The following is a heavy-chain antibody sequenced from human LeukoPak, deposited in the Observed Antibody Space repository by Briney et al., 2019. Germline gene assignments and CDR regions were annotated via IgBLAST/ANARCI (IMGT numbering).Heavy chain of an antibody. V-gene: IGHV4-4*07. D-gene: IGHD1-26*01. Sequence: PSETLSVTCTVSGGSISSYYWSWIRQPAGKGLEWIGRIYTSGSTNYNPSLKSRVTMSVDTSKNQFSLKLSSVTAADTAVYYCARGGGVGATFSASNHDDAFDIWGQGTMVTVSS. CDR3: ARGGGVGATFSASNHDDAFDI. J-gene: IGHJ3*02. CDR1: GGSISSYY. CDR2: IYTSGST.